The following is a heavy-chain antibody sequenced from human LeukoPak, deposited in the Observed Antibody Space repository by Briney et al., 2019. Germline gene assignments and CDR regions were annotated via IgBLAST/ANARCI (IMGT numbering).Heavy chain of an antibody. V-gene: IGHV4-59*08. Sequence: SETLSLTCTVSGGSISSYYWSWIRQPPGKGLEWIGYIYYSGSTNYNPSLKSRVTISVDTSKNQFSLKLSSVTAADTAVYYCARGGGYSYGYHYWGQGTLVTVSS. D-gene: IGHD5-18*01. CDR1: GGSISSYY. J-gene: IGHJ4*02. CDR2: IYYSGST. CDR3: ARGGGYSYGYHY.